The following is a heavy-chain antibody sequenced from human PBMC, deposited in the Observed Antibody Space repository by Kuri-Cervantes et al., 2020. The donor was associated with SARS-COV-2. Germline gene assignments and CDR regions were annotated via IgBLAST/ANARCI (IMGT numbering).Heavy chain of an antibody. CDR1: GFIFSDFY. CDR3: ARVRYGGPVPWDGMLDC. D-gene: IGHD4-23*01. CDR2: IGPGGTFK. V-gene: IGHV3-11*06. J-gene: IGHJ4*02. Sequence: GGSLRLSCTASGFIFSDFYMTWIRQAPGKGLEWISSIGPGGTFKHYADSVKGRFTISRDNAKNSLYLQMNSLRAEDTAVYYCARVRYGGPVPWDGMLDCWGQGTLVTVSS.